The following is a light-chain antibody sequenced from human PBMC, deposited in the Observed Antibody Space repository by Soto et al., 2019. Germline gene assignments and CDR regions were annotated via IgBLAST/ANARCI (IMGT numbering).Light chain of an antibody. CDR3: QQYGSSDT. J-gene: IGKJ1*01. CDR2: GAS. V-gene: IGKV3-20*01. CDR1: QCVANNY. Sequence: EVLCTHYPCTLFLSTRKRATISCSASQCVANNYLACYQQKPGQAPRPLIHGASNRATGITDRFSRLRSRTDFTLIICRLDPGAFAVYYCQQYGSSDTFGQGAKVDMK.